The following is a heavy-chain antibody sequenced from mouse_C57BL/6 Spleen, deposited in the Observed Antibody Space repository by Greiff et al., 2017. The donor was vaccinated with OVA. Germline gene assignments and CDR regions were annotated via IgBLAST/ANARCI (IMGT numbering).Heavy chain of an antibody. J-gene: IGHJ1*03. Sequence: EVKVVESGGGLVKPGGSLKLSCAASGFTFSDYGMHCVRQAPEKGLEWVAYISSGSSTIYYADTVKGRFTISRDNAKNTLFLQMTSLRSEDTAMYYCARGDYGSWYFDVWGTGTTVTVSS. D-gene: IGHD1-1*01. V-gene: IGHV5-17*01. CDR1: GFTFSDYG. CDR3: ARGDYGSWYFDV. CDR2: ISSGSSTI.